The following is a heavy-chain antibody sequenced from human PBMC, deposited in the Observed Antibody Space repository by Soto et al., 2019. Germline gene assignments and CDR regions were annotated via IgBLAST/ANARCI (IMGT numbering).Heavy chain of an antibody. J-gene: IGHJ6*03. CDR2: IKQDGSEK. Sequence: GGSLRLSCAASGFTFSSYWMSWVRQAPGKGLEWVANIKQDGSEKYYVDSVKGRFTISRDNAKNSLYLQMNSLRAEDTAVYYCARVYGDRYYYYYMDVWGKGTTVTVSS. CDR1: GFTFSSYW. V-gene: IGHV3-7*04. CDR3: ARVYGDRYYYYYMDV. D-gene: IGHD4-17*01.